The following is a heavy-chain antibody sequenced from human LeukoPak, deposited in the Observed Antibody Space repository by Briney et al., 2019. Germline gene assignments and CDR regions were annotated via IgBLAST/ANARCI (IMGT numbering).Heavy chain of an antibody. CDR2: VSAGHHA. V-gene: IGHV3-13*01. CDR1: GFTLGGHD. Sequence: QPGGSLRLSCTASGFTLGGHDMHWVRQTTGDGLEWVAAVSAGHHAFYAGSVKGRFTVSREHAKNSLYLQMNSLRAGDTAVYYCVREARGYHYTYFDYWGQGALVTVSS. D-gene: IGHD5-18*01. CDR3: VREARGYHYTYFDY. J-gene: IGHJ4*02.